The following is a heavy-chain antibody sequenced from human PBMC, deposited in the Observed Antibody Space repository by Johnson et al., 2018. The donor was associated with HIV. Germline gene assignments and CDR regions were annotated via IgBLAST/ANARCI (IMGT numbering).Heavy chain of an antibody. CDR2: IRYDGSNK. V-gene: IGHV3-30*04. J-gene: IGHJ3*02. D-gene: IGHD6-13*01. CDR1: GFTFSSYA. Sequence: QVQLVESGGGVVQPGRSLRLSCAASGFTFSSYAMHWVRQAPGKGLEWVAVIRYDGSNKYYADSVKGRFTISRDNSKNTLYLQMNSLRAEDTAVYYCARDQAGRGDAFDIWGQGTMVTVSS. CDR3: ARDQAGRGDAFDI.